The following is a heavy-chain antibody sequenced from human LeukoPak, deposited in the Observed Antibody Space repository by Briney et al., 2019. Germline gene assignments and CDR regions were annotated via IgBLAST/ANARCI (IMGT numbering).Heavy chain of an antibody. J-gene: IGHJ4*02. CDR2: IGTIGDT. D-gene: IGHD3-22*01. Sequence: GGSLRLSCAASGFTFSSSDMHWVRQPTGKGLEWVSAIGTIGDTYYPGSVKGRFTISRENAKNTLYLQMNSLRAGDTAVYYCAKCSAYYYDSSLSDYFDYWGQGTLVTVSS. CDR1: GFTFSSSD. V-gene: IGHV3-13*01. CDR3: AKCSAYYYDSSLSDYFDY.